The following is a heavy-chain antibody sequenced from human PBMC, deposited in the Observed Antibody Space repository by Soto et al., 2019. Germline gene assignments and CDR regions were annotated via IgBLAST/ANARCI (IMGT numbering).Heavy chain of an antibody. J-gene: IGHJ4*02. CDR1: GFIFSNHD. CDR2: ISTAGDT. CDR3: ARGGYCTVGSCYSYHWDH. Sequence: EVQLVESGGDLVQPGGSLRLSCAASGFIFSNHDMHWVRQATGKGLEWVSGISTAGDTFYSGSVKGRFTISRANAKNSLYLQMNYLRAGDTAVYYCARGGYCTVGSCYSYHWDHWGQGTLVTVSS. D-gene: IGHD2-15*01. V-gene: IGHV3-13*04.